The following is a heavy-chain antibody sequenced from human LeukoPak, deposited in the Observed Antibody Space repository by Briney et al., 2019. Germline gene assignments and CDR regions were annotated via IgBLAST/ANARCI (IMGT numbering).Heavy chain of an antibody. D-gene: IGHD6-6*01. V-gene: IGHV4-31*03. CDR2: IWNSGSA. CDR1: GDSISSRTYY. Sequence: SQTLSLTCSVSGDSISSRTYYWTWIRQHPEEGLEWIGYIWNSGSANYNPALKSRVTISVDTSKNQFSLKLTSVTAADTAIYYCARDVSSMFPNWFDPWGQGILVIVSS. J-gene: IGHJ5*02. CDR3: ARDVSSMFPNWFDP.